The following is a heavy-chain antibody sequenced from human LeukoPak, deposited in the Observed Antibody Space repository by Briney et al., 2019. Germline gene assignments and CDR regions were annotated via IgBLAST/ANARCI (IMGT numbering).Heavy chain of an antibody. V-gene: IGHV3-53*04. J-gene: IGHJ3*01. Sequence: PGGSLRLSCAAPGFTFSSYWMSWVRQAPGKGLEWVSAIYADGYTRDAASVKGRFSISRHNSKNTVYLQMDNLRPEDTAVYYCARDRRGEKDFDVWGPGTMVTVSS. CDR2: IYADGYT. CDR3: ARDRRGEKDFDV. CDR1: GFTFSSYW.